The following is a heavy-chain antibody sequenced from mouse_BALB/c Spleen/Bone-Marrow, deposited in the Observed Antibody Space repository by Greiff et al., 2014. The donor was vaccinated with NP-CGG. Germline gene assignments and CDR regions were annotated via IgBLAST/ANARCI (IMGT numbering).Heavy chain of an antibody. D-gene: IGHD2-4*01. CDR3: AKYGGLRYAMDY. CDR2: IDPANGNT. CDR1: GFNIKDTY. V-gene: IGHV14-3*02. Sequence: VHVKQSGAELVKPGASVKLSCTASGFNIKDTYMHWVKQRPEQGLEWIGRIDPANGNTKYDPKFQGKATKTADTSSNTAYLQLSSLTSEDTAVYYCAKYGGLRYAMDYWGQGTSVTVSS. J-gene: IGHJ4*01.